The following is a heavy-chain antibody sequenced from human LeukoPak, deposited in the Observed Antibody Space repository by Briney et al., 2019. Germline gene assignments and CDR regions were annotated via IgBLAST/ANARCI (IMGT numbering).Heavy chain of an antibody. CDR3: AARLYSSSWYVDF. D-gene: IGHD6-13*01. CDR1: GGSFSGYY. CDR2: INHSGGT. Sequence: PETTSLTCAVYGGSFSGYYWSWICQPPGKGLEWIGEINHSGGTNYNPSLKSRVTISVDTSKNQFSLKLSSVTAADTAVYYCAARLYSSSWYVDFWGQGTLVTVSS. J-gene: IGHJ4*02. V-gene: IGHV4-34*01.